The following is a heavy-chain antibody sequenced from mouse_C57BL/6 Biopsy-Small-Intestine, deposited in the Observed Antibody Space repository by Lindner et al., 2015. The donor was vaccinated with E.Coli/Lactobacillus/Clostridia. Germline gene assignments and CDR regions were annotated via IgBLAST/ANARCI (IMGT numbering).Heavy chain of an antibody. Sequence: VQLQESGPELVKPGVSVKISCKASGYTFSTSWMNWVKQRPGKGLEWIGWIYPGGGDTNYNGKFKDKATLTADKSSSTAYMQLSSLTSEDSAVYFCTRGGFYDGSCDYWGQGTTLTVSS. CDR3: TRGGFYDGSCDY. D-gene: IGHD1-1*02. J-gene: IGHJ2*01. V-gene: IGHV1-82*01. CDR2: IYPGGGDT. CDR1: GYTFSTSW.